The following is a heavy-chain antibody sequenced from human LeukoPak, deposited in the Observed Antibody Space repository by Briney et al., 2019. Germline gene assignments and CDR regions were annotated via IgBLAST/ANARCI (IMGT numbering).Heavy chain of an antibody. D-gene: IGHD6-6*01. CDR1: GYTFTSYA. CDR2: INPNSGGT. V-gene: IGHV1-2*02. CDR3: ARSSEYSISSGWYYYYYMDV. J-gene: IGHJ6*03. Sequence: GASVKVSYKASGYTFTSYAMNWVRQAPGQGLEWMGWINPNSGGTNYAQKFQGRVTMTRDTSISTAYMELSRLRSDDTAVYYCARSSEYSISSGWYYYYYMDVWGKGTTVTVSS.